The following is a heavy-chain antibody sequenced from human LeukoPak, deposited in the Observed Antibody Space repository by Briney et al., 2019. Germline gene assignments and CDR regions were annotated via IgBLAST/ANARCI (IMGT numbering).Heavy chain of an antibody. D-gene: IGHD5-12*01. J-gene: IGHJ4*02. CDR2: MNPNSGNT. CDR3: ARGGYSGYEGSH. Sequence: ASVKVSCKASGYTFTSYDINWVRQATGQGLEWMGWMNPNSGNTGYAQKFQGRVTITADKSTSTAYMELSSLRSEDTAVYYCARGGYSGYEGSHWGQGTLVTVSS. V-gene: IGHV1-8*01. CDR1: GYTFTSYD.